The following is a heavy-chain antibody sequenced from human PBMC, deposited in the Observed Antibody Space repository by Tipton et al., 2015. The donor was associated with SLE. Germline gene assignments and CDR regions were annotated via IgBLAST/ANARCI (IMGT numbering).Heavy chain of an antibody. CDR1: GMTFSSFG. Sequence: SLRLSCAASGMTFSSFGLHWVRQAPGKGLEWVAVISYDGRNHYYADAVKGRFTVSRDNSKNTLYLQMNSLRVEDTAVYYCAKDLRGSSSWSDSYYYYGMDVWGQGTTVTVSS. CDR2: ISYDGRNH. CDR3: AKDLRGSSSWSDSYYYYGMDV. V-gene: IGHV3-30*19. J-gene: IGHJ6*02. D-gene: IGHD6-13*01.